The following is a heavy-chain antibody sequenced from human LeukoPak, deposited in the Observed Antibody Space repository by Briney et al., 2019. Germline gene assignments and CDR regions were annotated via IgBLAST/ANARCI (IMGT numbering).Heavy chain of an antibody. CDR1: GYTFTSYA. J-gene: IGHJ6*04. V-gene: IGHV7-4-1*02. Sequence: ASVKVSCKASGYTFTSYAMNWVRQAPGQGLEWVGWINTNTGIPTYAQGFTGRFVFSLDTSVSTAYLQISSLKAEDTAAYYCARVLGGLNLGMDVWGKGTTVTVSS. CDR2: INTNTGIP. CDR3: ARVLGGLNLGMDV. D-gene: IGHD3-16*01.